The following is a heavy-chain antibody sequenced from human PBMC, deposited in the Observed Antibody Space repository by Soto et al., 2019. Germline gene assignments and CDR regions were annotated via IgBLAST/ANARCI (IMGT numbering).Heavy chain of an antibody. CDR1: GFTFSSYW. CDR2: IKQDGSEK. J-gene: IGHJ6*03. Sequence: GGSLRLSCAASGFTFSSYWMSWVRQAPGKGLEWVANIKQDGSEKYYVDSVKGRFTISRDNAKNSLYLQMNSLRAEDTAVYYCARVKESEYYYYYYMDVWGKGTTVTVSS. V-gene: IGHV3-7*01. CDR3: ARVKESEYYYYYYMDV.